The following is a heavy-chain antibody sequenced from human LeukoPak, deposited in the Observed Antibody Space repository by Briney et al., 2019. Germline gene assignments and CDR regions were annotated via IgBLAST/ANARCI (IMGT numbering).Heavy chain of an antibody. V-gene: IGHV1-2*02. CDR3: ARDSIIRPRWPRMGRFDY. CDR1: GYTFTGYY. D-gene: IGHD4-17*01. Sequence: ASVKVSCKASGYTFTGYYMHWVRQAPGQGLEWMGWINPNSGGTNYAQKFQGRVTMTRDTSISTAYMELSRLRSDDTAVYYCARDSIIRPRWPRMGRFDYWGQGTLVTVSS. CDR2: INPNSGGT. J-gene: IGHJ4*02.